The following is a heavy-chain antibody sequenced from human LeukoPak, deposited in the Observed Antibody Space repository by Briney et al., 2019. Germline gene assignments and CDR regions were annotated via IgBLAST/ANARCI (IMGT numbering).Heavy chain of an antibody. Sequence: SETLSLTCAVYGGSFSGYYWSWIRQPPGKGLEWIGEINHSGSTNYNPSLKSRVTISVDTSKNQFSLKLSSVTAADTAVYYCARDLAVVVPAADPYYFYYMDVWGKGTTVTVSS. V-gene: IGHV4-34*01. CDR2: INHSGST. CDR3: ARDLAVVVPAADPYYFYYMDV. D-gene: IGHD2-2*01. J-gene: IGHJ6*03. CDR1: GGSFSGYY.